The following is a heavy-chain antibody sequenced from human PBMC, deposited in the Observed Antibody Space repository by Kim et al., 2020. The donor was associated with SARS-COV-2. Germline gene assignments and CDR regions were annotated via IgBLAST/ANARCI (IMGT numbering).Heavy chain of an antibody. CDR2: INQDGSDK. CDR3: ARDVPANSGRYGTFHY. Sequence: GGSLRLSCAASGFTFSTYWMSWVRQAPGKGLEWVATINQDGSDKYYVDSVKGRFTISRDNAKNSLYLEMNSLRAEDTAVYYCARDVPANSGRYGTFHYWGQGSLVTSSS. CDR1: GFTFSTYW. D-gene: IGHD6-19*01. V-gene: IGHV3-7*01. J-gene: IGHJ4*02.